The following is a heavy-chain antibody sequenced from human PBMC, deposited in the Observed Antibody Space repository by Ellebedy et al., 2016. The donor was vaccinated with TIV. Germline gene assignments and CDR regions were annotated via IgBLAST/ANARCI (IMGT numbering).Heavy chain of an antibody. CDR3: AKSWTTKPHGGFDY. CDR2: FSDYGDNT. CDR1: GFTFSSCA. J-gene: IGHJ4*02. V-gene: IGHV3-23*01. D-gene: IGHD3/OR15-3a*01. Sequence: GESLKISCAASGFTFSSCAMSWVRQAPGKGLEWVSTFSDYGDNTYYADSVKGRFTISRDNSKNTLYLQMNSLRAEDTAVYYCAKSWTTKPHGGFDYWGQGTLVTVSS.